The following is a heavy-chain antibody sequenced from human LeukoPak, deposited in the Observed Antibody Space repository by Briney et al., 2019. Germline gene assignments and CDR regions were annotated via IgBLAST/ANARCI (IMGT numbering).Heavy chain of an antibody. CDR1: GFTFSSYA. V-gene: IGHV3-30*02. J-gene: IGHJ4*02. CDR3: AKEAVRGYFVGVGPTYYFDY. CDR2: IRYDGSNK. Sequence: GGSLRLSCAASGFTFSSYAMSWVRQAPGKGLEGVAFIRYDGSNKYYADSVKGRFTISRDNSKNMLYLQMNSLRAEDTAVYYCAKEAVRGYFVGVGPTYYFDYWGQGTLVTVSS. D-gene: IGHD3-9*01.